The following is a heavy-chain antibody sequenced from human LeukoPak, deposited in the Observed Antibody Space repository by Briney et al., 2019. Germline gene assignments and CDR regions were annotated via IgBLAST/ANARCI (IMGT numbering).Heavy chain of an antibody. J-gene: IGHJ5*02. CDR3: ARAFAVVVPAAMELSWFDP. Sequence: ASVKVSCKASGYTFTSYGISWVRQAPGQGLEWMGWISAYNGNTNYAQKLQGRVTMTTDTSTSTAYMGLRSLRSDDTAVYYRARAFAVVVPAAMELSWFDPWGQGTLVTVSS. CDR1: GYTFTSYG. CDR2: ISAYNGNT. V-gene: IGHV1-18*01. D-gene: IGHD2-2*01.